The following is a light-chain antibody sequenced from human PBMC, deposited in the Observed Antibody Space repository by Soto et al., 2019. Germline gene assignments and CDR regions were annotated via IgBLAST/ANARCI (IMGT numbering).Light chain of an antibody. CDR1: QSVDSY. V-gene: IGKV3-11*01. CDR3: KHRSNWPPT. J-gene: IGKJ1*01. CDR2: DAS. Sequence: EIVLTQSPATLSLSPGGRATLSCRASQSVDSYLAWYQQKVGQAPRLLIYDASNRATGIPARFSGSGSGTDFTLTISRLEPEDFAVYYCKHRSNWPPTFGQGT.